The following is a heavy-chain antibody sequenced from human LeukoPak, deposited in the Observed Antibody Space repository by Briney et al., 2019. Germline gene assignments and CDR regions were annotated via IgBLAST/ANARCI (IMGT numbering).Heavy chain of an antibody. J-gene: IGHJ4*02. Sequence: PGGPLKLSWPAPGLTVTDTYLSWVRQAPGKGLQWVSVIYRGGDTHYVDSVMGRFTISRDSSKNMVYLQLNSLGAEDTAVYYCASHAASGSYFFDSWGQGTLVTVSS. CDR1: GLTVTDTY. D-gene: IGHD1-26*01. CDR2: IYRGGDT. CDR3: ASHAASGSYFFDS. V-gene: IGHV3-53*01.